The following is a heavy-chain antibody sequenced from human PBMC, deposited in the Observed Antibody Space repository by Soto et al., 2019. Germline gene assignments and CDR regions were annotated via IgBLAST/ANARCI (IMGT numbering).Heavy chain of an antibody. CDR3: ARDGNYYGMDV. V-gene: IGHV5-51*01. CDR1: GYSFTSYW. Sequence: GESLKISCKGSGYSFTSYWIAWVRQMPGKGLGWMGIIYPGDSDTRYSPSFQGQVTISADKSISTAYLQWSSLKASGTAIYYCARDGNYYGMDVWGQGTTVTVSS. CDR2: IYPGDSDT. J-gene: IGHJ6*02.